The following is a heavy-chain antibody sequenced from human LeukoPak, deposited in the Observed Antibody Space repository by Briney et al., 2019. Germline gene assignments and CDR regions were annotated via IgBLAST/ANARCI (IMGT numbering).Heavy chain of an antibody. J-gene: IGHJ3*02. V-gene: IGHV3-30-3*01. CDR2: ISYDGSDK. Sequence: PGRSLRLSCAASGFTFSSYAMDWVRQAPGKGLGWVAVISYDGSDKYYADSVKGRFTISRDNSKNTLYLQMNSLRAEDTAVYYCARTTVVTPRAFDIWGQGTMVTVSS. CDR1: GFTFSSYA. CDR3: ARTTVVTPRAFDI. D-gene: IGHD4-17*01.